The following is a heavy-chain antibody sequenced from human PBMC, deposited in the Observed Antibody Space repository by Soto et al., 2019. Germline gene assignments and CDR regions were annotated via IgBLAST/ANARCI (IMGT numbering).Heavy chain of an antibody. D-gene: IGHD1-7*01. Sequence: PGGSLRLSSASSGVTFSSYARSLVRQAPGKGLEWVSAISYSGGSTYYADSVKGRFTISRDNSKNTLYLQMNSLRAEDMAVYYCARKEGFNWNYAWFDPWGQGTLVTVSS. V-gene: IGHV3-23*01. CDR1: GVTFSSYA. CDR2: ISYSGGST. J-gene: IGHJ5*02. CDR3: ARKEGFNWNYAWFDP.